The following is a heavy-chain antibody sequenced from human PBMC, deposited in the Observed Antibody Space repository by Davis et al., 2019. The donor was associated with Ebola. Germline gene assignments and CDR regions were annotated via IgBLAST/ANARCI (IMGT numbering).Heavy chain of an antibody. CDR2: INPSDGST. D-gene: IGHD3-22*01. CDR1: GYTFTSYY. J-gene: IGHJ4*02. CDR3: ARAIYYYDSSGYSDY. Sequence: AASVKVSCKASGYTFTSYYMHWVRQAPGQGLEWMGIINPSDGSTSYAQKFQGRVTMTRDTSTSTVYVELSSLRSEDTAVYYCARAIYYYDSSGYSDYWGQGTLVTVSS. V-gene: IGHV1-46*01.